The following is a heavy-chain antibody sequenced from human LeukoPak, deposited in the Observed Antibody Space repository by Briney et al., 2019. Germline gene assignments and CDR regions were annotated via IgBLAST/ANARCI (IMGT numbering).Heavy chain of an antibody. CDR1: GFTFSSYA. Sequence: PGGSLRLSCAASGFTFSSYAMSWVRQAPGKGLEWVSSISSSSSYIYYADSVKGRFTISRDNAKNSLYLQMNSLRAEDTAVYYCARGGLAAAANWFDPWGQGTLVTVSS. CDR3: ARGGLAAAANWFDP. J-gene: IGHJ5*02. CDR2: ISSSSSYI. D-gene: IGHD6-13*01. V-gene: IGHV3-21*01.